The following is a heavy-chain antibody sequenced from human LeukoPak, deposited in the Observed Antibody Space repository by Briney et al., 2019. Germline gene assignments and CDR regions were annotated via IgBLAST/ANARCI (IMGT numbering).Heavy chain of an antibody. CDR2: VSAYNGYT. CDR3: ARVGTGTRSFDS. CDR1: GYTFTTHD. J-gene: IGHJ4*02. V-gene: IGHV1-18*01. Sequence: ASVNVSCKPSGYTFTTHDINWVRQAPGQGLEWMGRVSAYNGYTNYGRRFQGRVTMTTDTSTNTAYMGLRSLRSDDTAVYYCARVGTGTRSFDSWGQGTLVTVSS. D-gene: IGHD1/OR15-1a*01.